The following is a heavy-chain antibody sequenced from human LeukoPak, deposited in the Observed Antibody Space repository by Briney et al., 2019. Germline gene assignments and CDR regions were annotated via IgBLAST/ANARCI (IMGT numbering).Heavy chain of an antibody. Sequence: SETLSLTCAVCGGSFSGYYWSWIRQPPGKGLEWIGEINHSGSTNYNPSLKSRVTISVDTSKNQFSLKLSSVTAADTAVYYCARGLSGYDYRPDNWFDPWGQGTLVTVSS. J-gene: IGHJ5*02. CDR2: INHSGST. CDR1: GGSFSGYY. CDR3: ARGLSGYDYRPDNWFDP. V-gene: IGHV4-34*01. D-gene: IGHD5-12*01.